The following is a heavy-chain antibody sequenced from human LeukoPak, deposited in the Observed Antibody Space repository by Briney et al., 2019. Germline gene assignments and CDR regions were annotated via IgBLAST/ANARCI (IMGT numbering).Heavy chain of an antibody. Sequence: GGSLRLSCAASGFTFSSYSMNWVRQAPGKGLEWVSSISSSSSYIYYADSVKGRFTISRDNAKNSLYLQMNSLKTEDTAVYYCTTDPDYASWSRELLGYWGQGTLITVSS. CDR1: GFTFSSYS. CDR2: ISSSSSYI. V-gene: IGHV3-21*03. CDR3: TTDPDYASWSRELLGY. J-gene: IGHJ4*02. D-gene: IGHD3-10*01.